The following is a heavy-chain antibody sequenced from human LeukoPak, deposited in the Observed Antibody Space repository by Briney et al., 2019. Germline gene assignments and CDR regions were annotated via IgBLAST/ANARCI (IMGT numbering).Heavy chain of an antibody. CDR2: TGGSDDNT. J-gene: IGHJ4*02. D-gene: IGHD6-19*01. Sequence: GGSLRLSCEGSGFSVNGYVMSWVRQAPGKGLEWIAVTGGSDDNTHYADSVKGRFTISRDNTENRLFLQMNSLRPDDSALYYCTKDLMTGFSSGWYFAYWGQGTLVTVSS. V-gene: IGHV3-23*01. CDR1: GFSVNGYV. CDR3: TKDLMTGFSSGWYFAY.